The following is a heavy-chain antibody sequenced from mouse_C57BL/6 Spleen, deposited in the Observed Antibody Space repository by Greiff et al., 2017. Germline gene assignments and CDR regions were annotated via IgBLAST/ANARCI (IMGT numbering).Heavy chain of an antibody. J-gene: IGHJ1*03. CDR1: GFNFKDDY. D-gene: IGHD2-3*01. CDR3: TTRYDGYWYFDV. Sequence: EVKLVESGAELVRPGASVKLSCTASGFNFKDDYMHWVKQRPEQGLEWIGWIDPENGDTEYASKFQGKATITADTSSNTAYLQLSSLTSEDTAVYYCTTRYDGYWYFDVWGTGTTVTVSS. V-gene: IGHV14-4*01. CDR2: IDPENGDT.